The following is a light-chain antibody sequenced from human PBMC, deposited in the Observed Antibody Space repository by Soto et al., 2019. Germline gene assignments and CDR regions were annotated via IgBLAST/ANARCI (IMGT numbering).Light chain of an antibody. V-gene: IGKV3-20*01. CDR2: ETY. Sequence: IVLTQSPGSLSLSPGDRATLSCRASQSVYSAYVAWYQKKPGQAPKILIYETYTRATGIPDRFSGSGSGTDFTLTISRLEPDDFAVYYCQQYGRPAQWTFGQGTKVDMK. CDR1: QSVYSAY. CDR3: QQYGRPAQWT. J-gene: IGKJ1*01.